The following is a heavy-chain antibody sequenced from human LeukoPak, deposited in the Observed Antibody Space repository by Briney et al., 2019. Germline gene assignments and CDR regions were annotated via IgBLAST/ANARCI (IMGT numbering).Heavy chain of an antibody. D-gene: IGHD1-1*01. J-gene: IGHJ2*01. CDR3: ARAVGVGRGTYFDL. CDR2: ISYSGSS. CDR1: GGSISSYY. Sequence: TLSLTCPGCGGSISSYYWSGIRQPPCRELEGIGYISYSGSSNYNPSLKSRVTISVDTSKNQYSLKLSSVTAADTAVHYCARAVGVGRGTYFDLWGRGTLVTVSS. V-gene: IGHV4-59*08.